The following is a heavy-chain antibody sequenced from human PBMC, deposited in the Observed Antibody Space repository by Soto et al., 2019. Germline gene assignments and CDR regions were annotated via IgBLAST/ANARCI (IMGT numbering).Heavy chain of an antibody. CDR1: GGSFSGYY. V-gene: IGHV4-34*01. CDR2: INHSGST. Sequence: SRTLALTCAVYGGSFSGYYWSWVRQPPGKGLEWIGEINHSGSTNYNPSLKSRVTISVDTSKNQFSLKLSSVTAADTAVYYCARGHQLVTYDYCGHGTLVIVSA. CDR3: ARGHQLVTYDY. J-gene: IGHJ4*01. D-gene: IGHD6-13*01.